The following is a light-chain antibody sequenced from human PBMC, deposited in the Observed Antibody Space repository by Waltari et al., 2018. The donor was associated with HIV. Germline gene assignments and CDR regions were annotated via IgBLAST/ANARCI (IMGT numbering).Light chain of an antibody. V-gene: IGKV4-1*01. CDR1: QSVLYTSNNKNY. CDR2: WAS. J-gene: IGKJ4*01. Sequence: DIVMTQSSDSLAVSLGERATINCKSSQSVLYTSNNKNYLAWYQQKPGQPPKLLIYWASTRESGVPDRFSGSGSGTDFTLTISSLQAEDVAVYFCQQYYSFPVTFGGGTKVEIK. CDR3: QQYYSFPVT.